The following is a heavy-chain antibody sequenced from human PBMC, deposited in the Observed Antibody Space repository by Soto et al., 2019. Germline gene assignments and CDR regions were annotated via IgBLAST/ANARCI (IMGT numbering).Heavy chain of an antibody. J-gene: IGHJ4*02. D-gene: IGHD4-17*01. CDR3: ARRYGPGFDY. CDR1: GASISVYY. CDR2: IYQSGST. Sequence: SETLSLTCTVSGASISVYYRSWIRQLPGKGLEWIGYIYQSGSTNYNPSLKSRVTISVDTSKNQFSLKLSSVTAADTAVYYCARRYGPGFDYWGQGTLVTVSS. V-gene: IGHV4-59*08.